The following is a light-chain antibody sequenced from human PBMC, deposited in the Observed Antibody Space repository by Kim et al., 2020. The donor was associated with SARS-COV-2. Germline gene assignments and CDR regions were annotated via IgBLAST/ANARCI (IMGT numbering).Light chain of an antibody. Sequence: QSVLTQPPSVSGSPGQAITISCAGTSTDVGGYDDVSWYQQLPGKVPKLLIYDVTNRPSGVPNRFSGSKSGNSASLTIAGLQAEDEADYYCHSYTSSSSCVFGGGTQVTVL. CDR2: DVT. CDR1: STDVGGYDD. V-gene: IGLV2-14*03. CDR3: HSYTSSSSCV. J-gene: IGLJ3*02.